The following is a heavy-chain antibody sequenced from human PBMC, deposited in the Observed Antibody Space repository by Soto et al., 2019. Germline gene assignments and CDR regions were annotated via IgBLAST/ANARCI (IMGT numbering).Heavy chain of an antibody. CDR2: IYHNGST. D-gene: IGHD3-3*01. V-gene: IGHV4-4*02. CDR1: GDSITSANW. CDR3: ARARGAIFGVVIRNWFDP. J-gene: IGHJ5*02. Sequence: QVRLEESGPGLAKPSGTLSLTCAVSGDSITSANWWSWVRQSPRKGLEWLGEIYHNGSTNYNPSHKSRVAISVDKAKNQFSLKLTSVTAADTAVYYCARARGAIFGVVIRNWFDPWGQGTLVTVSS.